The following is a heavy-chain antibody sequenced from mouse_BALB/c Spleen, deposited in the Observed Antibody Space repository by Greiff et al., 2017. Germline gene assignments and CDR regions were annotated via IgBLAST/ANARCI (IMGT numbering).Heavy chain of an antibody. V-gene: IGHV6-6*02. J-gene: IGHJ1*01. CDR1: GFTFSSYW. Sequence: EVKLMESGGGLVQPGGSMKLSCVASGFTFSSYWMSWVRQSPEKGLEWVAEIRLKSDNYATHYAESVKGKFTISRDDSKSRLYLQMNSLRAEDTGIYYCTGAFDVWGAGTTVTVSS. CDR3: TGAFDV. CDR2: IRLKSDNYAT.